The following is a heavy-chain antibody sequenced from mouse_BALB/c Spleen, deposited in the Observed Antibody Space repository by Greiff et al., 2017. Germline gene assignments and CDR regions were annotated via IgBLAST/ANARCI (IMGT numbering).Heavy chain of an antibody. Sequence: EVKLMESGGDLVKPGGSLKLSCAASGFTFSSYGMSWVRQTPDKRLEWVATISSGGSYTYYPDSVKGRFTISRDNAKNTLYLQMSSLKSEDTAMYYCARKVITTFDYWGQGTTLTVSA. CDR1: GFTFSSYG. V-gene: IGHV5-6*01. CDR2: ISSGGSYT. CDR3: ARKVITTFDY. J-gene: IGHJ2*01. D-gene: IGHD2-4*01.